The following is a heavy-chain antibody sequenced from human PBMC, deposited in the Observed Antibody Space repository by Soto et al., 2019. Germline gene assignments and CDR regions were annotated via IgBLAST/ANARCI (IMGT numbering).Heavy chain of an antibody. CDR2: INPYNGNT. D-gene: IGHD3-16*01. CDR3: ARDWFGKDY. CDR1: GYTFTSYG. V-gene: IGHV1-18*01. Sequence: QVQLVQSGAEVKKPGASVKVSCKASGYTFTSYGISWVRQAPGQGLEWMGWINPYNGNTNYAQKLQGRVTMTTDTSTNTAYMELRNLNSDDPAVYYCARDWFGKDYGGHGTLVTVSP. J-gene: IGHJ4*01.